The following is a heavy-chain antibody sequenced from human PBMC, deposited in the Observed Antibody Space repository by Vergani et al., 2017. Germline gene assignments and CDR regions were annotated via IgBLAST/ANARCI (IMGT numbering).Heavy chain of an antibody. Sequence: QVQLQESGPGLVKPSQTLSLTCTVSGGSISSGDYYWSWIRQPPGKGLEWIGYIYYSGSTYYNPSLKSRVTISVDTAKNQFSLKLSAVTAADTAVYYCARSRYLRRATGEFDYWGQGTLVTVSS. J-gene: IGHJ4*02. CDR2: IYYSGST. CDR1: GGSISSGDYY. CDR3: ARSRYLRRATGEFDY. D-gene: IGHD3-16*01. V-gene: IGHV4-30-4*08.